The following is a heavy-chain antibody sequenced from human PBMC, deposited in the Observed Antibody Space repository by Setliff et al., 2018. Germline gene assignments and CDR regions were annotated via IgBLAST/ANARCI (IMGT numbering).Heavy chain of an antibody. D-gene: IGHD3-3*01. Sequence: ASVKVSCKASGYTFTSYDINWVRQATGQGLEWMGWMNPNSGNTGYAQRFQGRVTMTRNTSISTAYMELSSLRSEDTAVYYCARGRERDYNFWSGYYTYYYYGMDVWGQGTTVTVSS. V-gene: IGHV1-8*02. CDR1: GYTFTSYD. J-gene: IGHJ6*02. CDR2: MNPNSGNT. CDR3: ARGRERDYNFWSGYYTYYYYGMDV.